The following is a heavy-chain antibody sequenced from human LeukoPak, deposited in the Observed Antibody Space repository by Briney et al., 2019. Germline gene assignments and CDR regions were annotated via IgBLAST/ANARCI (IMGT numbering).Heavy chain of an antibody. J-gene: IGHJ3*02. D-gene: IGHD3-22*01. CDR1: GGTFTINV. CDR3: ARHPYYYYSSAYLRHDAFDI. CDR2: IIPIFGTE. V-gene: IGHV1-69*01. Sequence: SVTVSFTASGGTFTINVNSWGGQAPGQGLGWRGGIIPIFGTENYAQKFQGRVTITADESTTTAYIELSRLRSEDPAVYYCARHPYYYYSSAYLRHDAFDIWGQGTMVTVSS.